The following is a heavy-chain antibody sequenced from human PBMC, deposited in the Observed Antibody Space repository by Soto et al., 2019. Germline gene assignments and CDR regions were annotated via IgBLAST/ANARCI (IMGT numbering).Heavy chain of an antibody. J-gene: IGHJ4*02. D-gene: IGHD3-22*01. CDR3: ARSYSRNNYYDSCHFLDY. CDR1: GYTFTGYY. CDR2: INPNSGVT. V-gene: IGHV1-2*07. Sequence: ASVKFSCKASGYTFTGYYMHWVRQAPGQGLEWMGLINPNSGVTNDAHKFQGRFTMTRDTSVRTAHVELRRLRSDDTPENYCARSYSRNNYYDSCHFLDYWGQGPLVTVSS.